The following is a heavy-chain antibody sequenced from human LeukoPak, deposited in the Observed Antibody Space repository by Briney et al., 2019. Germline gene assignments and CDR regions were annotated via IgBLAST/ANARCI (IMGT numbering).Heavy chain of an antibody. V-gene: IGHV3-23*01. CDR1: GFTFSSYA. D-gene: IGHD2-8*01. CDR2: ISGSGGST. J-gene: IGHJ4*02. CDR3: AKGMGYGGFVGYYSDY. Sequence: GGSLRLSCAASGFTFSSYAMSWVRQAPGKGLEWVSAISGSGGSTYYADSVKGRFTISRDNSKNTLYLQMNSLRAEDTAVYYCAKGMGYGGFVGYYSDYWGQGTLVTVSS.